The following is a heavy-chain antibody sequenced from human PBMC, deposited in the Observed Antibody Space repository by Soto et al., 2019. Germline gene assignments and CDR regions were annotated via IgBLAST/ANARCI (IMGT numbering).Heavy chain of an antibody. V-gene: IGHV1-18*01. CDR1: GYTFTSYG. CDR3: ASRNSSGWYFGY. J-gene: IGHJ4*02. D-gene: IGHD6-19*01. CDR2: ISAYNGNT. Sequence: VASVKVSCKASGYTFTSYGISWVRQAPGQGLEWMGWISAYNGNTNYAQKPQGRVTMTTDTSTSTAYMELRSLRSDDTAVYYCASRNSSGWYFGYWGQGTLVTVSS.